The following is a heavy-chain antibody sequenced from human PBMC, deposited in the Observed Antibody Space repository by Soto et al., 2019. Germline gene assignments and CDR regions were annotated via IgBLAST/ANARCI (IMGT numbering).Heavy chain of an antibody. CDR3: ARGPITMVRGVNYYYGMDV. CDR2: INHSGST. V-gene: IGHV4-34*01. D-gene: IGHD3-10*01. CDR1: GGSFSGYY. J-gene: IGHJ6*02. Sequence: QVQLQQWGAGLLKPSETLSLTCAVYGGSFSGYYWSWIRQPPGKGLEWIGEINHSGSTNYNPSLKSRVTISVDTSKNQFSLKLSSVTAADTAVYYCARGPITMVRGVNYYYGMDVWGQGTTVTVSS.